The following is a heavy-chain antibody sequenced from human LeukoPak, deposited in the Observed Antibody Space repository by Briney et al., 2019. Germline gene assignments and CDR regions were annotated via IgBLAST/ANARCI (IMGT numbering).Heavy chain of an antibody. V-gene: IGHV4-59*01. CDR1: GGSISSYY. CDR3: ARTGYSYGYGRVYNWFDP. Sequence: SVTLSLTCTVSGGSISSYYWSWIRQPPGKGLEWIGYIYYSGSTNYNPSLKSRVTISVDTSKNQFSLKLSSVTAADTAVYYCARTGYSYGYGRVYNWFDPWGQGTLVTVSS. D-gene: IGHD5-18*01. J-gene: IGHJ5*02. CDR2: IYYSGST.